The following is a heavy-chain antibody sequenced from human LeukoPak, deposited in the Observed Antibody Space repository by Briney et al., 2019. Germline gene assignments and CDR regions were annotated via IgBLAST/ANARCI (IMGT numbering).Heavy chain of an antibody. CDR1: GGSFSGYY. CDR2: INHSGST. D-gene: IGHD2-15*01. V-gene: IGHV4-34*01. Sequence: SETLSLTCAVYGGSFSGYYWSWIRQPPGKGLEWIGEINHSGSTNYNPSLKSRVTISVDTSKNQFSLKLSSVTAADTAVYYCARGVAATPGADYWGQGTLVTVSS. J-gene: IGHJ4*02. CDR3: ARGVAATPGADY.